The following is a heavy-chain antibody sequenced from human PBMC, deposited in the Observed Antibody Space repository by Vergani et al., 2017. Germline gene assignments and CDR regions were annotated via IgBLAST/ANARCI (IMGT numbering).Heavy chain of an antibody. CDR3: ARDTLLWFGELLSVGSGPFDY. D-gene: IGHD3-10*01. J-gene: IGHJ4*02. Sequence: QVQLQESGPGLVKPSQTLSLTCTVSGGSISSGSYYWGWIRQPPGKGLEWIGSIYYSGSTYYNPSLKSRVTISVDTSKNQFSLKLSSVTAADTAVYYCARDTLLWFGELLSVGSGPFDYWGQGTLVTVSS. V-gene: IGHV4-39*02. CDR2: IYYSGST. CDR1: GGSISSGSYY.